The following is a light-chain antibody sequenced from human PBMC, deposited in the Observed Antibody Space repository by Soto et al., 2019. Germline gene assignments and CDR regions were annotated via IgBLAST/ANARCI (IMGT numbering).Light chain of an antibody. CDR3: SSYTSSSTLV. Sequence: QSALTQPASVSGSPGQSITISWTGTSSDVGGYNYVSWYQQHPGKAPKLMIYDVSNRPSGVSNRFSGSKSGNTASLTISGLQAEDEADYYCSSYTSSSTLVFGGGTHLTVL. CDR2: DVS. CDR1: SSDVGGYNY. V-gene: IGLV2-14*01. J-gene: IGLJ2*01.